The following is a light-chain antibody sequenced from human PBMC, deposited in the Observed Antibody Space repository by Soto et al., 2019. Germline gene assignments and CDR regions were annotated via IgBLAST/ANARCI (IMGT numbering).Light chain of an antibody. CDR3: QQYNNWPPFT. Sequence: EIVMTQSPATLSVSPGERATLSCRASQSVSGNLAWYQQKPGQAPRLLIYGASTRATGIPARFSGSGSGTEFTLTISSLQSEDFALYYCQQYNNWPPFTFGRGTKVDIK. CDR2: GAS. V-gene: IGKV3-15*01. CDR1: QSVSGN. J-gene: IGKJ3*01.